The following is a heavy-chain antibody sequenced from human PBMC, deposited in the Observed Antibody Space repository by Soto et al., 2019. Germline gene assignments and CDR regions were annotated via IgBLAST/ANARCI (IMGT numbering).Heavy chain of an antibody. D-gene: IGHD1-20*01. Sequence: ASVKVSCKASGYTFTSYDINCVRQATGQGLEWMGWMNPNSGNTGYAQKFQGRVTMTRNTSISTAYMELSSLRSEDTAVYYCARGLYNWNYYYYMDVWGKGTTVTVSS. CDR3: ARGLYNWNYYYYMDV. CDR1: GYTFTSYD. V-gene: IGHV1-8*01. CDR2: MNPNSGNT. J-gene: IGHJ6*03.